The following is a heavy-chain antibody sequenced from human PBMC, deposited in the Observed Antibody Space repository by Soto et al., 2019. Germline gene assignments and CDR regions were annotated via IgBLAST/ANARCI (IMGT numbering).Heavy chain of an antibody. CDR1: GFTFSSYA. J-gene: IGHJ4*02. V-gene: IGHV3-23*01. D-gene: IGHD3-3*01. Sequence: GGSLRLSCAACGFTFSSYAMSWVRQAPGKGLEWVSAISGSGGSTYYADSVKGRFTISRDNSKSTLYLQMDSLRAEDTAVYYCAKSGTYDFWSGYYFDYWGQGTLVTVSS. CDR2: ISGSGGST. CDR3: AKSGTYDFWSGYYFDY.